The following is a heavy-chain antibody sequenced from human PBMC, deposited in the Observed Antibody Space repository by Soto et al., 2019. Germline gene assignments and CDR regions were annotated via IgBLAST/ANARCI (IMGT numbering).Heavy chain of an antibody. CDR1: GGSISSSSYY. CDR3: AAGGSNYGMDV. V-gene: IGHV4-39*01. CDR2: IYYSGST. Sequence: NPSETLSLTCTVSGGSISSSSYYWGWIRQPPGKGLEWIGSIYYSGSTYYNPSLKSRVTISVDTSKNQFSLKLSSVTAADTAVYYCAAGGSNYGMDVWGQGTTVTVSS. D-gene: IGHD2-15*01. J-gene: IGHJ6*02.